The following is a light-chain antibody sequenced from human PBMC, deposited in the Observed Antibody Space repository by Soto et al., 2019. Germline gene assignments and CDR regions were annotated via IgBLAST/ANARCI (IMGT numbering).Light chain of an antibody. J-gene: IGKJ4*01. CDR3: QQRNKWQFT. CDR1: QSVSSY. Sequence: EIVVTQSPATLSLSPGERATLSCRASQSVSSYLDWYQQKPGQAPRLLIYDASNRATGIPARFSGSGSGTDFTLTISSLEHEDFAVSSCQQRNKWQFTFGGGTKVESK. CDR2: DAS. V-gene: IGKV3-11*01.